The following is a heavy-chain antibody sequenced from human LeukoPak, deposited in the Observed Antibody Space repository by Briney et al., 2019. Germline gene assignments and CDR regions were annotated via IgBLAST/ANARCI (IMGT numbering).Heavy chain of an antibody. V-gene: IGHV3-66*01. D-gene: IGHD3-10*01. CDR3: ARESQWFGESLYGMDV. J-gene: IGHJ6*02. Sequence: GGSLRLSCAASGFTVSSNYMSWVRQAPGKGLECVSVLYSGGSTYYADSVKGRFAIFRDNSKNTLYLQMNSLRGEDTAVYYGARESQWFGESLYGMDVWGQGTTVTVSS. CDR1: GFTVSSNY. CDR2: LYSGGST.